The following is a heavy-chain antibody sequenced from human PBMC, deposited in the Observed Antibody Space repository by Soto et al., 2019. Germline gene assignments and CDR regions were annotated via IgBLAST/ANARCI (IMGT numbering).Heavy chain of an antibody. CDR1: GFTVSSNY. CDR3: ARGGYDILTQSLQAFDI. J-gene: IGHJ3*02. Sequence: LRLSCAASGFTVSSNYMRWVRQAPGKGLEWVSVIYSGGSTYYADSVKGRFTISRDNSKNTLYLQMNSLRAEDTAVYYCARGGYDILTQSLQAFDIWGQGTMVTVSS. D-gene: IGHD3-9*01. V-gene: IGHV3-53*01. CDR2: IYSGGST.